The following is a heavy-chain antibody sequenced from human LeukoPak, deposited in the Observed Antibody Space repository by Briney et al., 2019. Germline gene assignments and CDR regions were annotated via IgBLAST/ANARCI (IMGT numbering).Heavy chain of an antibody. CDR3: AKGLSSPGEYYFDY. CDR2: ISGGGGTT. Sequence: GGSLRLSCAASGFTFSSYGMSWVRQAPGKGLEWVSAISGGGGTTSYADSAKGRFTFSRDNSKNTLYLQMNSLRAEDTAVYYCAKGLSSPGEYYFDYWGQGTLVTVSS. J-gene: IGHJ4*02. D-gene: IGHD3-16*01. V-gene: IGHV3-23*01. CDR1: GFTFSSYG.